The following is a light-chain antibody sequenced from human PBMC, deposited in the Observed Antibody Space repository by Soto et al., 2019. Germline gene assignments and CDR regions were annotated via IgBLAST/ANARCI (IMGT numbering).Light chain of an antibody. V-gene: IGKV3-11*01. CDR3: QQRSNWPPVIT. CDR2: DAS. CDR1: QTFSSH. J-gene: IGKJ5*01. Sequence: EIVLTQSPATLSLSPGDRATLSCRASQTFSSHLAWYQQKPGQVPRLLIYDASKRATGIPARFSGRGSGTDFTLTISSLEPENFAVYYCQQRSNWPPVITFGQGTRLEIK.